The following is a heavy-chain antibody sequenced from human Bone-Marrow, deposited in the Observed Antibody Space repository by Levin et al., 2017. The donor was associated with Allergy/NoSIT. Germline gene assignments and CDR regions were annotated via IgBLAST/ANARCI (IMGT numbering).Heavy chain of an antibody. CDR1: GYTFTSYY. J-gene: IGHJ4*02. Sequence: ASVKVSCKASGYTFTSYYMHWVRQAPGQGLEWMGIINPSGGSTSYAQKFQGRVTMTRDTSTSTVYMELSSLRSEDTAVYYCARGRPRGVFGVVIRHFDYWGQGTLVTVSS. D-gene: IGHD3-3*01. V-gene: IGHV1-46*01. CDR2: INPSGGST. CDR3: ARGRPRGVFGVVIRHFDY.